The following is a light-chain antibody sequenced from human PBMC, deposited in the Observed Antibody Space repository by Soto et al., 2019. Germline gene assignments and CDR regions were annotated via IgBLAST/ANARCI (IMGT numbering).Light chain of an antibody. CDR1: QSFSSN. CDR3: QQYNNWPL. J-gene: IGKJ3*01. V-gene: IGKV3-15*01. Sequence: EIVMTQSPATLSVSPGERATLSCRASQSFSSNLAWYQQKPGQAPRLLIYGASTRATGIPARFSGSGSGTEYTLTISSLQSEDFAVYYCQQYNNWPLFGPGTKVD. CDR2: GAS.